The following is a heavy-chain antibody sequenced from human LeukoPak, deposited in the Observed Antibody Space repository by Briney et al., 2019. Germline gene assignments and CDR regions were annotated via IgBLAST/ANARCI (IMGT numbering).Heavy chain of an antibody. V-gene: IGHV1-8*01. CDR2: MNPNSGNT. CDR1: GYTFTSYD. D-gene: IGHD3-3*01. Sequence: GASVKVPCKASGYTFTSYDINWVRQATGQGLEWMGWMNPNSGNTGYAQKFQGRVTMTRNTSISTAYMELSSLRSEDTAVYYCARKNSNYDFWSGYSRNWFDPWGQGILVTVSS. J-gene: IGHJ5*02. CDR3: ARKNSNYDFWSGYSRNWFDP.